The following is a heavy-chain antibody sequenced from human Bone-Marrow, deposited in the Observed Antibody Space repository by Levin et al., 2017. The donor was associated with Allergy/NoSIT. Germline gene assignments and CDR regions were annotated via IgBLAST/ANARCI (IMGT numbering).Heavy chain of an antibody. CDR1: GGSISSVDDH. D-gene: IGHD4-17*01. CDR3: ARARTTYHDYGDYPAIDH. CDR2: IDYSGSS. J-gene: IGHJ4*02. Sequence: PSETLSLNCTVSGGSISSVDDHWSWIRQHPGKGLEWIGYIDYSGSSYYNPSLKSRLSISIDASKSQFSLSLSSVTAADTAIYYCARARTTYHDYGDYPAIDHWGQGTLVTVSS. V-gene: IGHV4-31*03.